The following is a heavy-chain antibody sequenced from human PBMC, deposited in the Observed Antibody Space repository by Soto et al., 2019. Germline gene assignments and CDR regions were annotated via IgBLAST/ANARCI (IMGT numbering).Heavy chain of an antibody. Sequence: GESLKISCKGSGYSFTTYWIAWVRQMPGKGLEWVGIIYPGDSDTRYSPSFEGHVTISVDKSISTAFLQWNSLKASDNAIYYCARQSTSAPKDYWGQGTLVNVSS. CDR1: GYSFTTYW. CDR3: ARQSTSAPKDY. CDR2: IYPGDSDT. J-gene: IGHJ4*01. D-gene: IGHD3-10*01. V-gene: IGHV5-51*01.